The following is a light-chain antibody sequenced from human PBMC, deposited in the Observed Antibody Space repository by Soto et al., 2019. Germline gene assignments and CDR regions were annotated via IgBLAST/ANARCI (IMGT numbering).Light chain of an antibody. Sequence: DNHITQCPPSLSASVGDRVTITWRASQSITNYLNWYQQRPGKAPKLLIYAASTLHGGVPSRFSGSGSGTDFALTISSLQPEDFATYYCHQSCSDPWTFGQGTKVDIK. CDR2: AAS. CDR3: HQSCSDPWT. V-gene: IGKV1-39*01. CDR1: QSITNY. J-gene: IGKJ1*01.